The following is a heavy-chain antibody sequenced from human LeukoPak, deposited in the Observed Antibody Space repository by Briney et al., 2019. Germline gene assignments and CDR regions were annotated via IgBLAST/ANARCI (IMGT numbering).Heavy chain of an antibody. CDR3: ARGRTYYDSSGYPTPHDAFDI. J-gene: IGHJ3*02. V-gene: IGHV4-4*07. CDR1: GGSISSYY. Sequence: SETLSLTCTVSGGSISSYYWSWIRQPAGKGLEWIGRIYTSGGTNYNPSLKSRVTMSVDTSKNQFSLKLSSVTAADTAVYYCARGRTYYDSSGYPTPHDAFDIWGQGTMVTVSS. CDR2: IYTSGGT. D-gene: IGHD3-22*01.